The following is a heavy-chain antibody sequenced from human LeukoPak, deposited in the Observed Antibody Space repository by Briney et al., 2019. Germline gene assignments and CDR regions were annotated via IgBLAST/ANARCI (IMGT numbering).Heavy chain of an antibody. J-gene: IGHJ4*02. Sequence: TSGTLSLTCTVSGASISSYYWSWVRLPPGEGLEWIGYIYYSGSTNYNPSLKSRVTMSLDTSKNQFSLKLSSVTAADTAVYYCAKYGDYEFDYWGQGTLVTVSS. CDR3: AKYGDYEFDY. D-gene: IGHD5-12*01. CDR1: GASISSYY. V-gene: IGHV4-59*01. CDR2: IYYSGST.